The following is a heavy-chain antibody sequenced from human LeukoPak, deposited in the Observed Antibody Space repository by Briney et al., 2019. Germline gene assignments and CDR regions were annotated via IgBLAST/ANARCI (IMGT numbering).Heavy chain of an antibody. Sequence: PSETLSLTCTVSGGSISSYYWSWIRQPPGKGLEWIGYIYTSGSTNYNPSLKSRVTISVDTSKNQFSLKLSSVTAADTAVYYCARNYYSNLRYPNYYYYYMDVWGKGTTVTVSS. D-gene: IGHD4-11*01. CDR1: GGSISSYY. V-gene: IGHV4-4*09. J-gene: IGHJ6*03. CDR3: ARNYYSNLRYPNYYYYYMDV. CDR2: IYTSGST.